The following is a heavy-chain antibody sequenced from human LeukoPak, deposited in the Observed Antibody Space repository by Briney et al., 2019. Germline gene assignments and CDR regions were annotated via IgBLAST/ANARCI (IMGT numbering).Heavy chain of an antibody. V-gene: IGHV3-30*18. CDR3: AKDFRGYCSGGSCYYFDY. J-gene: IGHJ4*02. CDR1: GFTFSSYG. Sequence: GGSLRLSCAASGFTFSSYGMHGVRQAPGKGLEWVAVISYDGSNKYYADSVKGRFTISRDNSKNTLYLQMNSLRAKDTAVYYCAKDFRGYCSGGSCYYFDYWGQGTLVTVSS. CDR2: ISYDGSNK. D-gene: IGHD2-15*01.